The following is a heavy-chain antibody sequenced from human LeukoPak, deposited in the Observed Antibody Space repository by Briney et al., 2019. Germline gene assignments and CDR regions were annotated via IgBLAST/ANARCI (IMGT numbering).Heavy chain of an antibody. CDR3: AREKYSRGWFADS. CDR2: IYSNGRS. D-gene: IGHD6-19*01. V-gene: IGHV4-4*07. CDR1: GGSITSDS. J-gene: IGHJ4*02. Sequence: SETLSLTCTVSGGSITSDSWSWTPQPARKGLESIGRIYSNGRSDCNPSFRSRVTMSLDTSKRLFSLRLTSVTAADTAVYYCAREKYSRGWFADSWGQGTLVTVSS.